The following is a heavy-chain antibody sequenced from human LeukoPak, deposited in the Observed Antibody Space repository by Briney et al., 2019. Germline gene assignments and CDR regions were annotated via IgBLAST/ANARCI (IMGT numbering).Heavy chain of an antibody. J-gene: IGHJ6*02. CDR2: HYYSGNT. D-gene: IGHD2-8*01. CDR1: GGSISSGSYW. V-gene: IGHV4-31*03. Sequence: SETLSLTCTVSGGSISSGSYWWSWIRQHPERGLEWIGYHYYSGNTYYNPSLKSRASISVDTSKNQLSLTLTSVTAADTAVYYCARGHRTSSAYHCNAMDVWGQGTTVTVSS. CDR3: ARGHRTSSAYHCNAMDV.